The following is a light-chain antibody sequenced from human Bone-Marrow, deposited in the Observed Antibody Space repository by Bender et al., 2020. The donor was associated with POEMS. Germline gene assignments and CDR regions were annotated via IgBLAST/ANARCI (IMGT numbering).Light chain of an antibody. CDR2: QDS. CDR3: SSYAGSNNYV. Sequence: SYELSQPPSVSVSPGQTASISCSGDKLGDKYGSWYQQKPGQSPVLVIYQDSRRPSGIPERFSGSNSGNTATLTITGAQSMDEADYYCSSYAGSNNYVCGTGTKVTVL. CDR1: KLGDKY. J-gene: IGLJ1*01. V-gene: IGLV3-1*01.